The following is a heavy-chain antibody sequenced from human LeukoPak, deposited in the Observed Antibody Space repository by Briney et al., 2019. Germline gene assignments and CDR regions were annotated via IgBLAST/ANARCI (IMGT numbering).Heavy chain of an antibody. CDR2: ISGSGGST. Sequence: PGGSLRLSCAASGFTFSSYAMSWVRQAPGKGLEWVSAISGSGGSTYYADSVKGRFTISRDNSKNTLYLQMNSLRAEDPAVYYCAKGGDFWSEIDYWGQGTLVTVSS. V-gene: IGHV3-23*01. J-gene: IGHJ4*02. CDR3: AKGGDFWSEIDY. CDR1: GFTFSSYA. D-gene: IGHD3-3*01.